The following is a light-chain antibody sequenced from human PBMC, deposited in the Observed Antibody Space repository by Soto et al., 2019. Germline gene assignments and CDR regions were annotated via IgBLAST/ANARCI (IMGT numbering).Light chain of an antibody. V-gene: IGKV1-5*01. J-gene: IGKJ1*01. CDR3: QQYNSYSPWT. Sequence: DIQMTHSPSTLSASVGDRVTITCXASQSISSWLAWYQQKPGKAPKLLIYDASSLESGVPSRFSGSGSGTEFTLTISSLQPDDFATYYCQQYNSYSPWTFGQGTKVDIK. CDR2: DAS. CDR1: QSISSW.